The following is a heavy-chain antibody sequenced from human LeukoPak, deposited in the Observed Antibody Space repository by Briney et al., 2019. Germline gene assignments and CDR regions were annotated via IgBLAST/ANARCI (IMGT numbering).Heavy chain of an antibody. CDR2: IYYGGST. V-gene: IGHV4-34*01. CDR3: ARNERASDAFDI. Sequence: SETLSLTCAVYGGSFSGYYWGWIRQPPRKGLEWVGYIYYGGSTYYSPSLKSRVTISVDTSKNQFSLKVTSVTAADTAVYFCARNERASDAFDIWGQGTMVTVSS. CDR1: GGSFSGYY. J-gene: IGHJ3*02. D-gene: IGHD1-1*01.